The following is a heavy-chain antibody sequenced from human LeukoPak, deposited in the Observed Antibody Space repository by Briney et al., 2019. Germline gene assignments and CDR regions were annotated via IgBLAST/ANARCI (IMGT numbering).Heavy chain of an antibody. D-gene: IGHD6-19*01. CDR1: GGSFSGYY. V-gene: IGHV4-34*01. CDR3: ARFLGWPYYYGMDV. CDR2: INYSGST. J-gene: IGHJ6*02. Sequence: PSETLSLTCAVYGGSFSGYYWSWIRQPPGKGLEWIGEINYSGSTNYNPSLKSRVTISVDTSKNQFSLKLSSVTAADTAVYYCARFLGWPYYYGMDVWGQGTTVTVSS.